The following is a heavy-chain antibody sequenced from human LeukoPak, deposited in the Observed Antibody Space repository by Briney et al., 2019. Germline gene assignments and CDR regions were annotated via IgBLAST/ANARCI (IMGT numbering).Heavy chain of an antibody. V-gene: IGHV3-21*01. Sequence: GGSLRLSCAASGFTFSSYSMNWVRQAPGKGLEWVSSISSSSSYIYYADSVKGRFTISRDNAKNSLYLQMNSLRAEDTAVYYCARDRPVLYYYGSGSSDVHDAFDIWGQGTMVTVSS. CDR3: ARDRPVLYYYGSGSSDVHDAFDI. CDR2: ISSSSSYI. D-gene: IGHD3-10*01. CDR1: GFTFSSYS. J-gene: IGHJ3*02.